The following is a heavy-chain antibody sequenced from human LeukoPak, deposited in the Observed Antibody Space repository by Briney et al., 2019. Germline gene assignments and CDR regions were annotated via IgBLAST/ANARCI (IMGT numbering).Heavy chain of an antibody. V-gene: IGHV4-59*10. CDR1: GGSFSGYY. CDR2: IYTSGST. J-gene: IGHJ4*02. Sequence: SETLSLTCAVYGGSFSGYYWSWIRQPAGKGLEWIGRIYTSGSTNYNPSLKSRVTISVDTSKNQFSLKLSSVTAADTAVYYCARVDWNDGRGYFDYWGQGTLVTVSS. D-gene: IGHD1-1*01. CDR3: ARVDWNDGRGYFDY.